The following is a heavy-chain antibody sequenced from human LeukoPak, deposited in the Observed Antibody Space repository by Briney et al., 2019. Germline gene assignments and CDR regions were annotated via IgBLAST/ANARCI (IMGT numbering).Heavy chain of an antibody. CDR2: ISAYNGNT. CDR1: GYTFTSYG. J-gene: IGHJ6*02. CDR3: ARDFSGWYPIVPYGVDV. Sequence: ASVKVSCKASGYTFTSYGISWVRQAPGQGLEWMGWISAYNGNTNYAQKLQGRVTMTTDTSTSTAYMELRSLRSDDTAVYYCARDFSGWYPIVPYGVDVWGQGTTVTVSS. V-gene: IGHV1-18*01. D-gene: IGHD6-19*01.